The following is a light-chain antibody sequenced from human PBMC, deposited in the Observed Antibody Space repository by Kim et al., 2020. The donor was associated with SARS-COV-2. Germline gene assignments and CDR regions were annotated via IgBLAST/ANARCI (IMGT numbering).Light chain of an antibody. CDR2: DAS. CDR1: RHLNIN. Sequence: SPVDNATPPCWPSRHLNINFASYQQQPAQPPTLLLFDASTRAPGVPARCSGSGSGTAFTLTISSLQSADLALYYCQHYNWWTPWTFGRGTKVDIK. CDR3: QHYNWWTPWT. J-gene: IGKJ1*01. V-gene: IGKV3-15*01.